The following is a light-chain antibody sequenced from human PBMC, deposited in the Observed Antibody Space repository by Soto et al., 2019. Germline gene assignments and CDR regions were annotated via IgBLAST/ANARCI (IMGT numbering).Light chain of an antibody. CDR3: SSYTSSSTLV. CDR1: KSDIGVYDF. CDR2: EVV. J-gene: IGLJ2*01. Sequence: QSVLTQPPSASGSPGQSVTISCTGTKSDIGVYDFVSWYQHHPGKAPRLIIYEVVQRPSGVPDRFSGSKSGNTASLTVSGLQAEDEADYYCSSYTSSSTLVFGGGTKLTVL. V-gene: IGLV2-8*01.